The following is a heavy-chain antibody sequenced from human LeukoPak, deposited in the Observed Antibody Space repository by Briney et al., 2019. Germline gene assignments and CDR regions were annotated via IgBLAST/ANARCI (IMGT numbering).Heavy chain of an antibody. CDR1: GYTLTELS. CDR2: FDPKDAET. V-gene: IGHV1-24*01. CDR3: AKPTHARGGPWFDP. Sequence: ASVKVSCKVSGYTLTELSMHWVRQAPGKGLEWMGGFDPKDAETSYAQKFQGRVTMTEDTSSDTAYMELNSLRSEDTAVYYCAKPTHARGGPWFDPWGQGALVTVSS. J-gene: IGHJ5*02. D-gene: IGHD1-14*01.